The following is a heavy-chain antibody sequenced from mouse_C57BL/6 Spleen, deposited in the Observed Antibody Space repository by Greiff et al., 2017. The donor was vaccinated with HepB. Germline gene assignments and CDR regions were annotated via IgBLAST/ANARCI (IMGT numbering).Heavy chain of an antibody. CDR1: GFTFSDYY. D-gene: IGHD1-1*01. Sequence: EVKLMESEGGLVQPGSSMKLSCTASGFTFSDYYMAWVRQVPEKGLEWVANINYDGSSTYYLDSLKSRFIISRDNAKNILYLQMSSLKSEDTATYYCARETSPYGRGYFDVWGTGTTVTVSS. V-gene: IGHV5-16*01. CDR2: INYDGSST. CDR3: ARETSPYGRGYFDV. J-gene: IGHJ1*03.